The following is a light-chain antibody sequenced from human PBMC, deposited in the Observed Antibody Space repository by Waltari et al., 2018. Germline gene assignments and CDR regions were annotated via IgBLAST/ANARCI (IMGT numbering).Light chain of an antibody. CDR3: CSYTGTSPLYV. J-gene: IGLJ1*01. Sequence: QSALTQPASVSGSPGQSITISCTGTSSYVGSFNLVSWYQQHPGKAPKLIIYEATTRPSGVSNRFSGSKSGNTASLTISGLQADDEADYYCCSYTGTSPLYVFGTGTKVCVL. CDR2: EAT. CDR1: SSYVGSFNL. V-gene: IGLV2-23*01.